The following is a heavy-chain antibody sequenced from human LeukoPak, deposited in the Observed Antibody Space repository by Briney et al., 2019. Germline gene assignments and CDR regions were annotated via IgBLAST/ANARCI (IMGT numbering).Heavy chain of an antibody. CDR1: GYTFTSYY. D-gene: IGHD1-26*01. V-gene: IGHV1-46*01. CDR2: INPSGGST. CDR3: ASQSTRLFNTGSYYPPPAYDY. J-gene: IGHJ4*02. Sequence: ASVKVSCKASGYTFTSYYMHWVRQAPGQGLEWMGIINPSGGSTSYAQKFQGRVTMTTDTSTSTAYMELRSLRSDDTAVYYCASQSTRLFNTGSYYPPPAYDYWGQGTLVIVSS.